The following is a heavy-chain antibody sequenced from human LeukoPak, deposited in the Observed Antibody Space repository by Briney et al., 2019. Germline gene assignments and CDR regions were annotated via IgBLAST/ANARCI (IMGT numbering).Heavy chain of an antibody. CDR1: GFNVSSIY. J-gene: IGHJ4*02. CDR2: IYSGGST. Sequence: GGSLRLSCAVSGFNVSSIYLNWVRQAPGKGPEWVSVIYSGGSTYYADSVKGRFTISRDNSKNTLYLQMNSLRAEDTAVYHCARVVSRTAQFDCWGQGALVIVSS. D-gene: IGHD5-18*01. CDR3: ARVVSRTAQFDC. V-gene: IGHV3-66*01.